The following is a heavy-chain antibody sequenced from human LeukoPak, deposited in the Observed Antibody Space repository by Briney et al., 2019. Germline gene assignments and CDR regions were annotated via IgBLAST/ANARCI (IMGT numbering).Heavy chain of an antibody. V-gene: IGHV5-51*01. J-gene: IGHJ4*02. CDR1: GYNFTNYW. D-gene: IGHD3-22*01. Sequence: GESLKISCKGSGYNFTNYWIGWVRQMPGKGLEWMGIFYPADSDTRYSPSFQGQVTISADMSISTAYLQWSSLKASDTAMYYCARLFRNYYDSSGRGRLDYWGQGTLVTVSS. CDR2: FYPADSDT. CDR3: ARLFRNYYDSSGRGRLDY.